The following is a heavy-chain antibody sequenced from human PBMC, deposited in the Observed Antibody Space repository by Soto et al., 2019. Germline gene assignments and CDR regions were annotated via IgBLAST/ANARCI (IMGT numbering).Heavy chain of an antibody. Sequence: PSETLSLTCAVYGGYFSDYYWSWIRQPPGKELEWIGEINHSGSTNYNPSLTRRVTISEATSMNHISLNLSSVTAADTAVYYCARVGVITGTPFYYGMEVWGQGTTVTVSS. D-gene: IGHD1-20*01. CDR2: INHSGST. CDR1: GGYFSDYY. V-gene: IGHV4-34*01. J-gene: IGHJ6*02. CDR3: ARVGVITGTPFYYGMEV.